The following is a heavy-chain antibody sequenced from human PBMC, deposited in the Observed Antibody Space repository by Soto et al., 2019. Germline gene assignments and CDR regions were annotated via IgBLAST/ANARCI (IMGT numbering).Heavy chain of an antibody. D-gene: IGHD6-19*01. J-gene: IGHJ4*02. V-gene: IGHV4-30-4*01. CDR1: GGSISSGDYY. CDR3: ARGPWKQWLVRPTKSYYFDY. Sequence: PSETLSLTCTVSGGSISSGDYYWSWIRQPPGKGLEWIGYIYYSGSTYYNPSLKSRVTISVDTSKNQFSLKLSSVTAADTAVYYCARGPWKQWLVRPTKSYYFDYWGQGTLVTVSS. CDR2: IYYSGST.